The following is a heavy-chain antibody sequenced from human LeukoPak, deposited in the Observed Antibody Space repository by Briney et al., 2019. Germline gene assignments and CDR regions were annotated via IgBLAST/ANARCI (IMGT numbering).Heavy chain of an antibody. Sequence: GGSLRLSCAASGFTFSSYSMNWVRQAPGKGLEWVSSISSSSSYIYYADSLKGRFTISRDNAKNSLYLQMNSLRAEDTAVYYCARDPSYYDSSGYYSSYWGQGTLVTVSS. CDR1: GFTFSSYS. CDR3: ARDPSYYDSSGYYSSY. D-gene: IGHD3-22*01. CDR2: ISSSSSYI. J-gene: IGHJ4*02. V-gene: IGHV3-21*01.